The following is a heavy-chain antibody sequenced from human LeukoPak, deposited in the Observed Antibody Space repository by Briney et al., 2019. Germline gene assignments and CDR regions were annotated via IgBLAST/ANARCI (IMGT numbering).Heavy chain of an antibody. J-gene: IGHJ6*04. CDR2: ISSSCSTI. Sequence: AGGSLRLSCAASGFTFSSYEMNWVRQAPGKGLEWVSYISSSCSTIYYADAVKGRFTIYRDNAKNSLYLKMNSLRAEDRAVYYCAELGITMIGGVWGKGTTVTISS. V-gene: IGHV3-48*03. CDR1: GFTFSSYE. CDR3: AELGITMIGGV. D-gene: IGHD3-10*02.